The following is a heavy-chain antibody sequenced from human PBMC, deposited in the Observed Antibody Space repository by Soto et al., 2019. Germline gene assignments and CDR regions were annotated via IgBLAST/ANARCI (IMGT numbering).Heavy chain of an antibody. Sequence: QVQLQESGPGLVKPSQTLSLTCTVSGGSISSGGYYWSWIRQHPGKGLEWIGYIYYSGSTYYNPSLKSRVTISVDTSKNQCSLKLSSVTAADTAVYYCASLYSSSPPTLFDYYYYGMDVWGQGTTVTVSS. V-gene: IGHV4-31*03. CDR1: GGSISSGGYY. J-gene: IGHJ6*02. CDR2: IYYSGST. D-gene: IGHD6-6*01. CDR3: ASLYSSSPPTLFDYYYYGMDV.